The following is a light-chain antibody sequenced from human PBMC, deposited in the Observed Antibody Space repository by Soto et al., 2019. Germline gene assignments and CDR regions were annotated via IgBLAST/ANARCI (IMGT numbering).Light chain of an antibody. CDR3: CSYAGGTSVV. V-gene: IGLV2-23*01. CDR1: TSDVGRYNL. CDR2: EDI. Sequence: QSALTQPASVSGSPGQSITISCTGTTSDVGRYNLVSWYQQYPGKAPRLMIYEDIERPSGVSNRFSGSKSGNTASLTTSGLQTEDEADYYCCSYAGGTSVVFGGGTKVTVL. J-gene: IGLJ2*01.